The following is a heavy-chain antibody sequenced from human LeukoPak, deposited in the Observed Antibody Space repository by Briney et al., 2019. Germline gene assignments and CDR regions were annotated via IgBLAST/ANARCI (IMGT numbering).Heavy chain of an antibody. CDR3: AKDVLRFLEWPAELDY. CDR1: GFTFSSYA. D-gene: IGHD3-3*01. J-gene: IGHJ4*02. V-gene: IGHV3-64*01. Sequence: PGGSLRLSCAASGFTFSSYAMQWVRQAPGKGLEYVSAISSNGGSTYYANSVKGRFTISRDNSKNTLYLQMGSLRAEDMAVYYCAKDVLRFLEWPAELDYWGQGTLVTVSS. CDR2: ISSNGGST.